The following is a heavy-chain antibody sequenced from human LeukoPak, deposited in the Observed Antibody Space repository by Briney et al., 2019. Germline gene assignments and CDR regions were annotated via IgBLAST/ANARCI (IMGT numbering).Heavy chain of an antibody. V-gene: IGHV3-21*01. J-gene: IGHJ4*02. Sequence: PGGSLRLSCAASGFTISSYSMNWVRQAPGKGLEWVSYYADSVKGRFTISRDNAKNSLYLQMNSLRAEDTAVYYCARDAHYGSGSNDYWGQGTLVTVSS. D-gene: IGHD3-10*01. CDR1: GFTISSYS. CDR3: ARDAHYGSGSNDY.